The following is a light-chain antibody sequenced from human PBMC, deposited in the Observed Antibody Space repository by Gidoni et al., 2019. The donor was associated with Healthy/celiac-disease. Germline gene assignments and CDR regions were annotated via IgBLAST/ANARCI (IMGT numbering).Light chain of an antibody. CDR1: SSDVGGYNF. J-gene: IGLJ2*01. Sequence: SALTQPASVSGSPGPSITISCTGTSSDVGGYNFVSWYQHHPGKAPKLMIYEVSNRPSGVSNRFSGSKSGNTASLTISGLQAEDEADYYGSSYTSSRRVFGGGTKLTVL. CDR2: EVS. CDR3: SSYTSSRRV. V-gene: IGLV2-14*01.